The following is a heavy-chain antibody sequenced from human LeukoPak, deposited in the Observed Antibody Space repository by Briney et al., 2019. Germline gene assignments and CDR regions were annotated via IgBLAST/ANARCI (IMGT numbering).Heavy chain of an antibody. D-gene: IGHD1-26*01. CDR1: GFTFSSYT. Sequence: GGSLRLSCAASGFTFSSYTMNWVRQAPGKGLEWVSSINSISSYIYYAASVKGRFTISRDNAKSSLYLQMNSLRAEDTAVYYCARVRASGSFRDAFDIWGQGTVVTVSS. CDR3: ARVRASGSFRDAFDI. V-gene: IGHV3-21*01. CDR2: INSISSYI. J-gene: IGHJ3*02.